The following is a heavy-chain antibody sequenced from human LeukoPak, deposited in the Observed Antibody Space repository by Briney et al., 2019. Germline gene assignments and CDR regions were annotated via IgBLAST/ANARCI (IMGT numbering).Heavy chain of an antibody. CDR3: VRPSIDDYGDCGY. D-gene: IGHD4-17*01. CDR2: ISSLGRSYK. Sequence: GGSLRLSCAASGFAFTFYSMNWVRQAPGKGLEWISSISSLGRSYKYYADSVKGRFTISRDDAKNSLYLQMNSLRADDTAVYYCVRPSIDDYGDCGYWGQGTLVTVSS. V-gene: IGHV3-21*01. CDR1: GFAFTFYS. J-gene: IGHJ4*02.